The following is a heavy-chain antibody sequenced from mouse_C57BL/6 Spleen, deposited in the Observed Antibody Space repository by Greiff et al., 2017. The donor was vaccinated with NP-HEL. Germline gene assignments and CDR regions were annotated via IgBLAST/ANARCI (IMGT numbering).Heavy chain of an antibody. J-gene: IGHJ2*01. CDR2: IDPSDSYT. D-gene: IGHD2-10*01. Sequence: QVQLQQPGAELVRPGTSVKLSCKASGYTFTSYWMHWVKQRPGQGLEWIGVIDPSDSYTNYNQKFKGKATLTVDTSSSTAYMQLSSLTSEDSAVYYCARGGPLLWGQGTTLTVSS. CDR3: ARGGPLL. CDR1: GYTFTSYW. V-gene: IGHV1-59*01.